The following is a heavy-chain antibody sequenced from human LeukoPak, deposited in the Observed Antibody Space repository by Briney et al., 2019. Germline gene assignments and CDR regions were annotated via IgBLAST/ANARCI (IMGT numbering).Heavy chain of an antibody. J-gene: IGHJ4*02. CDR3: ARVRRDSSGYSFDY. CDR1: GFTFSTYW. CDR2: IKQDGSEK. V-gene: IGHV3-7*01. Sequence: GGSLRLSCAASGFTFSTYWMSWVRQAPGKGLEWVANIKQDGSEKYYVDSVKGRFTISRDNAKNSLYLQMNSLRAEDTAVYYCARVRRDSSGYSFDYWGQGTLVTVSS. D-gene: IGHD3-22*01.